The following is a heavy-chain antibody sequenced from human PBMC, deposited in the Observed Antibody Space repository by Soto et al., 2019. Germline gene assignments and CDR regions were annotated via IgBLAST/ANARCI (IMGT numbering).Heavy chain of an antibody. CDR1: GGSISSSNW. Sequence: SETLSLTCAVSGGSISSSNWWSWVRQPPGKGLEWIGEIYHSGSTNYNPSLKSRVTISVDKSKNQFSLKLSSVTAADTAVYYCARVNYDFWSGYYSGTNYYYYGMDVWGQGTTVTV. J-gene: IGHJ6*02. CDR3: ARVNYDFWSGYYSGTNYYYYGMDV. V-gene: IGHV4-4*02. CDR2: IYHSGST. D-gene: IGHD3-3*01.